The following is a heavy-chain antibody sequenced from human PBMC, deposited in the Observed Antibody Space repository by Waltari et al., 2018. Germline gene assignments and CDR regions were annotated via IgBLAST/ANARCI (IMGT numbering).Heavy chain of an antibody. J-gene: IGHJ4*02. V-gene: IGHV4-4*08. CDR1: GDSISNYF. CDR2: IHHSGST. CDR3: ARWDSSGRYYGD. Sequence: QVQLQESGPGLVKPSETLSLTCSVPGDSISNYFWNWIRQPPGKERELMGFIHHSGSTKCNPPLKSRVTMSVDTSKSQFSLRLTSVTAADTAVYYCARWDSSGRYYGDWGQGTPVTVSS. D-gene: IGHD3-22*01.